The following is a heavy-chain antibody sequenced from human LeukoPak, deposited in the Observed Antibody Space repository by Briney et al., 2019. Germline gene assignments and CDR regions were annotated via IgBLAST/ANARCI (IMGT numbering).Heavy chain of an antibody. CDR1: GGSISSSNW. CDR2: IYHSGST. J-gene: IGHJ4*02. CDR3: AREYSSGRSRSLVY. D-gene: IGHD6-19*01. V-gene: IGHV4-4*02. Sequence: PSETLSLTCAVSGGSISSSNWWSWVRQPPGKGLEWIGEIYHSGSTNYNPSLKSRVTISVDKSKNQFSLKLSSVTAADTAVYYCAREYSSGRSRSLVYWGQGTLVTVSS.